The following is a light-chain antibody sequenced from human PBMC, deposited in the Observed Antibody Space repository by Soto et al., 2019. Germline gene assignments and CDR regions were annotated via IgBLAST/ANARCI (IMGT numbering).Light chain of an antibody. CDR2: GAS. CDR1: QNVRTF. V-gene: IGKV3-11*01. J-gene: IGKJ1*01. CDR3: QQHSHWPPWT. Sequence: LXCRASQNVRTFLDWYQQKPGQAPRLLIYGASNRATGIPARFSGSGSGTDFTLTISSLEPEDFAVYYCQQHSHWPPWTFGQGTKVDIK.